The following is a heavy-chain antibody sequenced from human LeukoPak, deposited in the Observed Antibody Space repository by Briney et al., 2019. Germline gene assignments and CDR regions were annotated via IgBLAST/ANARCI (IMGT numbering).Heavy chain of an antibody. CDR1: GGTFSSYA. D-gene: IGHD6-19*01. J-gene: IGHJ4*02. CDR3: ASHRGYSSGWYDGDFDY. V-gene: IGHV1-69*13. Sequence: GASVKVSCKASGGTFSSYAISWVRQAPGQGLEWMGGIIPIFGTANYAQKFQGRVTITADESTSTAYMELSSLRSEDTAVYYCASHRGYSSGWYDGDFDYWGQGTLVTVSS. CDR2: IIPIFGTA.